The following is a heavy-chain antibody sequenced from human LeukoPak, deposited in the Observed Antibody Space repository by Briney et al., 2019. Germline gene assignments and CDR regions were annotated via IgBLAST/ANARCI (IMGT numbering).Heavy chain of an antibody. Sequence: ASVKVSCKVSGYTLTELSVHWVRQAPGQGLEWMGWISAYNGNTNYAQKLQGRVTMTTDTSTSTAYMELRSLRSDDTAVYYCASPSSWQPGGAFDIWGQGTMVTVSS. D-gene: IGHD6-13*01. J-gene: IGHJ3*02. CDR3: ASPSSWQPGGAFDI. V-gene: IGHV1-18*01. CDR2: ISAYNGNT. CDR1: GYTLTELS.